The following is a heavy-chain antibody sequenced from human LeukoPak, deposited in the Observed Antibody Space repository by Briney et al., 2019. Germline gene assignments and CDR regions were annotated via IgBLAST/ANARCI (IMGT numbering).Heavy chain of an antibody. Sequence: PGGSLRLSCAASGFTFSDSWLHWVRQAPAKGLVWVSRINPDGSDTNYAGSVKGRFTISRDNSKNTLYLQMNSLRAEDTAVYYCEKDFLITFGGVIAPCFDYWGQGTLVTVSS. CDR3: EKDFLITFGGVIAPCFDY. D-gene: IGHD3-16*02. V-gene: IGHV3-74*01. J-gene: IGHJ4*02. CDR2: INPDGSDT. CDR1: GFTFSDSW.